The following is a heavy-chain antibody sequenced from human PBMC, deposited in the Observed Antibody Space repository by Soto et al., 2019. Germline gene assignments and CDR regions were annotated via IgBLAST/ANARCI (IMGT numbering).Heavy chain of an antibody. J-gene: IGHJ5*01. CDR3: ARLEDSTADS. D-gene: IGHD2-8*02. Sequence: GESLKISCKSSGYNFIDYWIGWVRQQPGKGLEWVGMMYPGDSDTRYSPSFKGQVTISADKSISTAFLQWSSLKASDTAMYYCARLEDSTADSWGQGTLVTVSS. CDR2: MYPGDSDT. V-gene: IGHV5-51*01. CDR1: GYNFIDYW.